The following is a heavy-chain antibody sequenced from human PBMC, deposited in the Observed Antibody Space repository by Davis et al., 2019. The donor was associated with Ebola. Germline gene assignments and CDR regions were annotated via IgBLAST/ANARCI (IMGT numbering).Heavy chain of an antibody. CDR3: TTDCSGGSCQDY. D-gene: IGHD2-15*01. CDR2: IKSKTDGGTT. CDR1: GFTFSNAW. J-gene: IGHJ4*02. V-gene: IGHV3-15*01. Sequence: PGGSLRLSCAASGFTFSNAWMSWVRQAPGKGLEWVGRIKSKTDGGTTDYAAPVKGRFTISRDDSKNTLYLQMNSLKTEDTAMYYCTTDCSGGSCQDYWGQGTLVTVSS.